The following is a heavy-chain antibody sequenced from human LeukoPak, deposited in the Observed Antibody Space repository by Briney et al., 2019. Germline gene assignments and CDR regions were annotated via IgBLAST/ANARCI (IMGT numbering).Heavy chain of an antibody. CDR3: ALGTINKDYYFGMDV. Sequence: GGSLRLSCAASGFTFSDYYMTWIRQAPGKGLEWLSYISNSGSTVFYADSIMGRFTVSRDNAKRSLYLQIESLRDDDTAVYHCALGTINKDYYFGMDVWGQGTTVTISS. D-gene: IGHD2-8*01. CDR1: GFTFSDYY. CDR2: ISNSGSTV. J-gene: IGHJ6*02. V-gene: IGHV3-11*01.